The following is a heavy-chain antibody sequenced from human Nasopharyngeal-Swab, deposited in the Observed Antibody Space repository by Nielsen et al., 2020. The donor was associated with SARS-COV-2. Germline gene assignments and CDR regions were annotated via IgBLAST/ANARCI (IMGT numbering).Heavy chain of an antibody. D-gene: IGHD3-3*01. CDR1: GASIRSYY. J-gene: IGHJ2*01. V-gene: IGHV4-59*12. Sequence: SETLSLTCTVSGASIRSYYWNWIRQPPGKGLEWIGQMYYSGSNDYNPSLKGRVTISGDTSKNQFSLMLSSVTAADTAVYYCARVSTGLGIFGVVISYWYFDLWGRGTLVTVSS. CDR2: MYYSGSN. CDR3: ARVSTGLGIFGVVISYWYFDL.